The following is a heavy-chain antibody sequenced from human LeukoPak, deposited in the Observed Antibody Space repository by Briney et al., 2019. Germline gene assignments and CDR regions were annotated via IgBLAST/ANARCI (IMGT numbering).Heavy chain of an antibody. Sequence: GASVKVSCKASGGTFSSYAISWVRQAPGQGLEWMGGIIPIFGTANYAQKFQGRVTITTDESTSTAYMELSSLRSEDTAVYYCAREAYSYGYLVVYYYYMDVWGKGTTVTVSS. J-gene: IGHJ6*03. V-gene: IGHV1-69*05. D-gene: IGHD5-18*01. CDR2: IIPIFGTA. CDR3: AREAYSYGYLVVYYYYMDV. CDR1: GGTFSSYA.